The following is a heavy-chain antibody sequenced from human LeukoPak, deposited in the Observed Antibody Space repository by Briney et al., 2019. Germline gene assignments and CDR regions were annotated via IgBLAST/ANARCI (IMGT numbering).Heavy chain of an antibody. CDR3: ARGLPSPADHYYMDV. Sequence: ASVKVSCKASGYTFTGYYMHWVRQAPGQRLEWIGWINAGNGNTKYSQEFQGRVTITRATSASTAYMELSSLRSEDMAVYYCARGLPSPADHYYMDVWGKGTTVTVSS. V-gene: IGHV1-3*03. CDR2: INAGNGNT. J-gene: IGHJ6*03. D-gene: IGHD3-16*01. CDR1: GYTFTGYY.